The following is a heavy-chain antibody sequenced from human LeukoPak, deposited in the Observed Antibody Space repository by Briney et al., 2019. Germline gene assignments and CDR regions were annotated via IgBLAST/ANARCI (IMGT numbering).Heavy chain of an antibody. V-gene: IGHV4-59*01. CDR3: AQQVVGTSVTFDV. J-gene: IGHJ3*01. D-gene: IGHD2-15*01. CDR1: GASIRSFY. Sequence: SETLSLTCSVSGASIRSFYWSWIRQSPGKGLEWIGYISYSGSTKYNPSLKSRATMSADTSKSQLSLRLNSVTAADTAVYFCAQQVVGTSVTFDVWGQGTLVTVST. CDR2: ISYSGST.